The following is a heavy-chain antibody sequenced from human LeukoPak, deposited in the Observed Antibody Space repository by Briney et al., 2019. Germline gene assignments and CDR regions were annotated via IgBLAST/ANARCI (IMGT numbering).Heavy chain of an antibody. Sequence: GGSLRLSCAASGFTFSNYAMTSVRQAPGKGGGWGSTISGSGGSAYYADPVKGRFTISRANSNTTLYLQMYTLRAEDTAVYYCAKSEAEQFHPYFDYWGQGTLVTVSS. J-gene: IGHJ4*02. CDR1: GFTFSNYA. D-gene: IGHD1-26*01. V-gene: IGHV3-23*01. CDR3: AKSEAEQFHPYFDY. CDR2: ISGSGGSA.